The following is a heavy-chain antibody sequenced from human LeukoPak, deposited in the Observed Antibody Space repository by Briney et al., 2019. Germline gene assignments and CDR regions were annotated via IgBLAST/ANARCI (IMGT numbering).Heavy chain of an antibody. J-gene: IGHJ4*02. Sequence: GGSLRLSCAASGFTFSSYGMHWVRQTPGKGLEWVAVISYDGINKYYTDSVRGRFTLSRDNSKNTLYLQMNSLRTEDTAVYYCAKEVSYGDYFDYWGQGTLVTVSS. V-gene: IGHV3-30*18. CDR1: GFTFSSYG. D-gene: IGHD4-17*01. CDR3: AKEVSYGDYFDY. CDR2: ISYDGINK.